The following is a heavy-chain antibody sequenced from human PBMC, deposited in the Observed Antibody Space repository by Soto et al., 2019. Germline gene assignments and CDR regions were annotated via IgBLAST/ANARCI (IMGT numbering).Heavy chain of an antibody. Sequence: LRLSCAISGFTFSQFNMNWVRQAPGKGLEWVAFISKDSTTMYYAASVKGRFTVSRDNAVNSLNLQMNSLRDDDTAVYYCARDGGNWFGPWGQGTLVTAPQ. J-gene: IGHJ5*02. CDR2: ISKDSTTM. D-gene: IGHD3-16*01. V-gene: IGHV3-48*02. CDR1: GFTFSQFN. CDR3: ARDGGNWFGP.